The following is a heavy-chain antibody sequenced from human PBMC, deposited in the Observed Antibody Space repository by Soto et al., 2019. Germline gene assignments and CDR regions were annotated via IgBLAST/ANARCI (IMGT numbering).Heavy chain of an antibody. CDR1: GYSFTSYW. V-gene: IGHV5-10-1*01. Sequence: EVQLVQSGAEVKKPGESLRISCKGSGYSFTSYWISWVRQMPGKGLEWMGRIDPSDSYTNYSPYYQCHATISADKSTSTAYPQWRSLKASDTAMYYCARHEQRDGGGMDVWGQVTKVTVSS. CDR2: IDPSDSYT. D-gene: IGHD3-3*01. CDR3: ARHEQRDGGGMDV. J-gene: IGHJ6*02.